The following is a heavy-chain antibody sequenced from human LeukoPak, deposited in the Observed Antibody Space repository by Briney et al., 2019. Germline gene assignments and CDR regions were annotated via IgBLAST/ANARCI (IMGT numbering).Heavy chain of an antibody. V-gene: IGHV4-39*07. CDR2: INHSGST. J-gene: IGHJ3*02. Sequence: SETLSLTCTVSGGSISSSSYYWSWIRQPPGKGLEWIGEINHSGSTNYNPSLKSRVTISVDTSKNQFSLKLSSVTAADTAVYYCARGGWLLAFDIWGQGTMVTVSS. D-gene: IGHD6-19*01. CDR3: ARGGWLLAFDI. CDR1: GGSISSSSYY.